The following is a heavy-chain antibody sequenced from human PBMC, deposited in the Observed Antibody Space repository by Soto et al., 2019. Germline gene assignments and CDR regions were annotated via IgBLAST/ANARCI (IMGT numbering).Heavy chain of an antibody. CDR3: VKDPYYYDSAGRFDY. CDR1: GFTFSSYA. J-gene: IGHJ4*02. CDR2: ISSNGGST. Sequence: GGSLRLSCSASGFTFSSYAMHWVRQAPGKGLEYVSAISSNGGSTYYADSVKGRFTISRDNSKNTLYLQMSSLRAEDTAVYYCVKDPYYYDSAGRFDYWGQGTLVTVSS. D-gene: IGHD3-22*01. V-gene: IGHV3-64D*06.